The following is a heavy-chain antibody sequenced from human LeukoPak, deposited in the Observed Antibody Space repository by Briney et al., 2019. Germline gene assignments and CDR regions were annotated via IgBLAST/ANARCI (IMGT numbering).Heavy chain of an antibody. CDR1: GFTFSSYS. CDR3: ARDRLGSGSYYRYFDY. J-gene: IGHJ4*02. CDR2: ISSSSSTI. Sequence: GGSLRLSCAASGFTFSSYSMNWVRQAPGKGLEWVSFISSSSSTIYYADSVKGRFTISRDNAKNSLYLQMNSLRAEDTAVYYCARDRLGSGSYYRYFDYWGQGTLVTVSS. D-gene: IGHD3-10*01. V-gene: IGHV3-48*04.